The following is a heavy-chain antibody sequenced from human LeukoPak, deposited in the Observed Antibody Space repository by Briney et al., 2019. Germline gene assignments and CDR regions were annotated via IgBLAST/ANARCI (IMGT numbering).Heavy chain of an antibody. Sequence: GGSLRLSCAASGFTFSGSAMHWVRQTSGKGLEWVSSISSSSSYIYYADSVKGRFTISRDNAKNSLYLQMSSLRVEDTAVYYCTRDPRHFDSCGQGTLVTVSS. CDR1: GFTFSGSA. CDR2: ISSSSSYI. J-gene: IGHJ5*01. D-gene: IGHD6-6*01. CDR3: TRDPRHFDS. V-gene: IGHV3-21*01.